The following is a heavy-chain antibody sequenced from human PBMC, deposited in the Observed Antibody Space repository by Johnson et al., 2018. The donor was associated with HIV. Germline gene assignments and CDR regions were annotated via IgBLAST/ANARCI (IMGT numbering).Heavy chain of an antibody. Sequence: VQLVESGGGVVRPGGSLRLSCAASDFTVSGNYMSWVRQAPGKGLEWVANIKQDGSEKYYVDTVTGRFTISRDNSKNTLYLQMNSLRAEDTAVYYCARDGGSTRGDAFDIWGQGTMVTVSS. V-gene: IGHV3-7*01. CDR2: IKQDGSEK. J-gene: IGHJ3*02. D-gene: IGHD1-26*01. CDR3: ARDGGSTRGDAFDI. CDR1: DFTVSGNY.